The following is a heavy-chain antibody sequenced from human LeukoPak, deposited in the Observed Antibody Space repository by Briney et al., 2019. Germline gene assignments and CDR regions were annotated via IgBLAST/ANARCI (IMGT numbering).Heavy chain of an antibody. CDR1: GFTFRSYR. J-gene: IGHJ4*02. Sequence: GGSLRLSRAASGFTFRSYRMHWVRQAPGKGLVWVSRINNDGSSTNYADSVKGRFTISRDNAKNTLYLQMHSLRAEDTAVYYCARDDSTWLQSHDYWGQGTLVTVSS. V-gene: IGHV3-74*01. CDR2: INNDGSST. D-gene: IGHD5-24*01. CDR3: ARDDSTWLQSHDY.